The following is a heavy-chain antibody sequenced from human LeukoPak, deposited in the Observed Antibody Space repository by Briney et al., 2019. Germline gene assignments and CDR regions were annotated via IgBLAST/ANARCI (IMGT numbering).Heavy chain of an antibody. V-gene: IGHV4-39*01. J-gene: IGHJ4*02. Sequence: SETLSLTCTVSGGSISSSSYDWGWICQPPGKGLEWIGSIYYIGSAYYNPSLKSRVTISVDTSKSQFSLKLSSVTAADTAVYYCARRGYYGSGSYFDYWGQGTLVTVSS. CDR1: GGSISSSSYD. D-gene: IGHD3-10*01. CDR2: IYYIGSA. CDR3: ARRGYYGSGSYFDY.